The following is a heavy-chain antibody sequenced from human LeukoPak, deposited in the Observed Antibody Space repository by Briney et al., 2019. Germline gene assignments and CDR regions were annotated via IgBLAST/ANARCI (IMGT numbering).Heavy chain of an antibody. D-gene: IGHD3-3*01. Sequence: SETLSLTCSVSGGSINSYYWSWLRQPPGKGLEWIGYIYYSGSTNYNPSLKSRVTISVDTSKNQFSLKLSSVTAADTAVYYCARTQTGRFWSGRCGDYYYMDVWGKGTTVTVSS. CDR3: ARTQTGRFWSGRCGDYYYMDV. CDR1: GGSINSYY. CDR2: IYYSGST. J-gene: IGHJ6*03. V-gene: IGHV4-59*01.